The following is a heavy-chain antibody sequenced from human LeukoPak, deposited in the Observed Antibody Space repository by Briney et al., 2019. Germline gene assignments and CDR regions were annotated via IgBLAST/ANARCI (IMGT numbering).Heavy chain of an antibody. D-gene: IGHD4-23*01. V-gene: IGHV4-4*02. CDR3: AAYGGNGIFDY. CDR2: IYHSGSA. CDR1: GGSISSSNW. J-gene: IGHJ4*02. Sequence: SETLSLTCAVSGGSISSSNWWSWVRQPPGKGLEWIGEIYHSGSANYNPSLKSRVTISVDKSKNQFSLKLSSVTAADTAVYYCAAYGGNGIFDYWGQGTLVTVSS.